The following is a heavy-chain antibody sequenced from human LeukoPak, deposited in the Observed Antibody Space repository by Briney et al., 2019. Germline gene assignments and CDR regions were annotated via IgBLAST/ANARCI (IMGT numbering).Heavy chain of an antibody. CDR1: GFTFSSYA. J-gene: IGHJ4*02. Sequence: GGSLRLSCAASGFTFSSYAMHWVRQAPGKGLEYVSAISSNGGSTYYANSVMGRFTISRDNSKNTLYLQMGSLRAEDMAVYYCARVGGWELHQGAFDYWGQGTLVTVSS. V-gene: IGHV3-64*01. CDR3: ARVGGWELHQGAFDY. D-gene: IGHD1-26*01. CDR2: ISSNGGST.